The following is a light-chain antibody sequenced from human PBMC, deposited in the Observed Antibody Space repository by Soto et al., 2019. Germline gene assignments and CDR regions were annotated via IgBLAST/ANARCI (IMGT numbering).Light chain of an antibody. CDR1: SSDLGAYKY. CDR3: SSYKNTSTLV. V-gene: IGLV2-14*03. Sequence: QSVLTQPASVSGSPRQSITISCAGTSSDLGAYKYVSWYQQHPDKAPKLILYEVSRRPSGVSNRFSGSKSGNTASLTISGLLAEDEADYSCSSYKNTSTLVFGTGTKVTVL. CDR2: EVS. J-gene: IGLJ1*01.